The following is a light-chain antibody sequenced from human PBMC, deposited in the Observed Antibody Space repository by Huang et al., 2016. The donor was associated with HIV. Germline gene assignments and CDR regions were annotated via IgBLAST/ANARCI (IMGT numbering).Light chain of an antibody. Sequence: IQLTQSPSSLSVSVGDRVTITCRASQDITNYLAWYQQKPGKAHKLLIFATSTLQSGVPSRFSGSGSGADFTLSIASLQPEDAATYYCQQLNSYPLTFGGGTKVEI. CDR3: QQLNSYPLT. J-gene: IGKJ4*01. CDR1: QDITNY. V-gene: IGKV1-9*01. CDR2: ATS.